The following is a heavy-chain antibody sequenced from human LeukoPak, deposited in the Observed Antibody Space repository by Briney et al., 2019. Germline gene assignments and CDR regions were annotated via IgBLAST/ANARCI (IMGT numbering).Heavy chain of an antibody. V-gene: IGHV4-4*07. Sequence: PSETLSLTCTVSGGSISSYYWSWIRQPAGKGLEWIGRIYTNGSTNYNPSLKSRVTMSVDTSKNQFSLKLSSVTAADTAVYYCARGYCSSTSCYSAFDIWGQGTMVTVSS. CDR2: IYTNGST. CDR3: ARGYCSSTSCYSAFDI. D-gene: IGHD2-2*01. CDR1: GGSISSYY. J-gene: IGHJ3*02.